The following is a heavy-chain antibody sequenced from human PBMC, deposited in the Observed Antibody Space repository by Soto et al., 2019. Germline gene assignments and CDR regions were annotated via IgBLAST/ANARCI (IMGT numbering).Heavy chain of an antibody. J-gene: IGHJ4*02. V-gene: IGHV3-30-3*01. D-gene: IGHD5-12*01. CDR2: ISYDGSNK. CDR3: ARDTVGGVATMIGDY. Sequence: QVQLVESGGGVVQPGRSLRLSSAASGFTFSSYAMHWVRQAPGKGLEWVAVISYDGSNKYYADSVKGRFTISRDNSKNTLYLQMNSLRAEDTAVYYCARDTVGGVATMIGDYWGQGTLVTVSS. CDR1: GFTFSSYA.